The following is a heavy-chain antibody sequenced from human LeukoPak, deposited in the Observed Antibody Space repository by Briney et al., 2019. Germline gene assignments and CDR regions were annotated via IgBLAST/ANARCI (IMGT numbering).Heavy chain of an antibody. Sequence: GGSLRLSCAASGFTLSSYWMIWVRQAPGKGLEWVDNIKQDGSEKHYVDSVKGRFIISRDNAKNSLFLQMSSLRVEDTAVYYCASSVEQWLVREIYWGQGTLVTVSS. J-gene: IGHJ4*02. CDR1: GFTLSSYW. D-gene: IGHD6-19*01. V-gene: IGHV3-7*01. CDR2: IKQDGSEK. CDR3: ASSVEQWLVREIY.